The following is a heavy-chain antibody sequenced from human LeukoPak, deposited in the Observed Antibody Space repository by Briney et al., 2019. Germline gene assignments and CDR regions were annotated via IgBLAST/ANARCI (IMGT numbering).Heavy chain of an antibody. CDR1: GGTFRSYG. Sequence: SVKVSCKASGGTFRSYGLNWVRQAPGQGLEWMGGIIPILGTAKYSQKLQGRVTITADESTSTGYMELSSLRSEDTAVYYCARGLYCSSSTSCYDYGMDVWGQGTTVTVSS. CDR2: IIPILGTA. V-gene: IGHV1-69*13. J-gene: IGHJ6*02. CDR3: ARGLYCSSSTSCYDYGMDV. D-gene: IGHD2-2*01.